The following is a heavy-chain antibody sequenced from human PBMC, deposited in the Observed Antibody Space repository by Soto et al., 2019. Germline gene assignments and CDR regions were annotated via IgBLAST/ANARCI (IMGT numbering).Heavy chain of an antibody. CDR3: ARSFSSGYYYSGTHDAFDI. Sequence: ASVKVSCKASGYTFTSYGISWVRQAPGQGLEWMGWISAYNGNTNYAQKLQGRVTMTTDTSTSTAYMELRSLRSDDTAVYYCARSFSSGYYYSGTHDAFDIWGQGTMVTVSS. D-gene: IGHD3-22*01. J-gene: IGHJ3*02. V-gene: IGHV1-18*01. CDR1: GYTFTSYG. CDR2: ISAYNGNT.